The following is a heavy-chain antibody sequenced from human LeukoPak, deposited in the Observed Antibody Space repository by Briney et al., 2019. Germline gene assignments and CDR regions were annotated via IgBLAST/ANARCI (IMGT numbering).Heavy chain of an antibody. CDR3: AGSIARSSYYYYGMDV. J-gene: IGHJ6*02. CDR2: IYPGDSDT. Sequence: GESLKISCKGSGYSFTSYWIGWVRQMPGKGLEWMGIIYPGDSDTRYSPSFQGQVTISADKSISTAYLQWSSLKASDTAMYYCAGSIARSSYYYYGMDVWGQGTTVTVSS. D-gene: IGHD2-15*01. CDR1: GYSFTSYW. V-gene: IGHV5-51*01.